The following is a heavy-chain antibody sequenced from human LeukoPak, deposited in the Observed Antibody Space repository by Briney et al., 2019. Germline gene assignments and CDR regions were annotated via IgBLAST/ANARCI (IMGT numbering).Heavy chain of an antibody. CDR3: VKDLRSDFMGLLSRYLSY. CDR2: ISRNGGST. D-gene: IGHD3-10*01. V-gene: IGHV3-64D*09. J-gene: IGHJ4*02. CDR1: GFTFSSFA. Sequence: PGGSLRLSCSASGFTFSSFAMHWVRQAPGKGLEYVAAISRNGGSTYYADSVKGRFTISRDNSKNTLYLQMSSLRAEDTAVYLCVKDLRSDFMGLLSRYLSYWGQGTLVTVSS.